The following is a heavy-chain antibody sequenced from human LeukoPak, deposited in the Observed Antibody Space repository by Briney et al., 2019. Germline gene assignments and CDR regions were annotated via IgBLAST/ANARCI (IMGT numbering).Heavy chain of an antibody. CDR3: ARSGYDRPYYFDY. J-gene: IGHJ4*02. D-gene: IGHD2-15*01. Sequence: SEXXXXXCTVSGGSISSYYWSWLRQPAGKGLEWIGRIYTSGSTNYNPSLKSRVTMSVDTSMNQFSLKLSSVTAADTAVYYCARSGYDRPYYFDYWGQGTLVTVSS. CDR1: GGSISSYY. CDR2: IYTSGST. V-gene: IGHV4-4*07.